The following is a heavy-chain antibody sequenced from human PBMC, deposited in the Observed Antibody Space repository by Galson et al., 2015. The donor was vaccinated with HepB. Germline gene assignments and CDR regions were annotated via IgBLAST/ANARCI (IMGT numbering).Heavy chain of an antibody. CDR2: ISYDGSNK. Sequence: SLRLSCAASGFTFSSYGMHWVRQAPGKGLEWVAVISYDGSNKYYADSVKGRFTISRDNSKNTLYLQMNSLRAEDTAVYYCAKDPKQWLPSIEYFQHWGQGTLVTVSS. D-gene: IGHD6-19*01. CDR3: AKDPKQWLPSIEYFQH. J-gene: IGHJ1*01. CDR1: GFTFSSYG. V-gene: IGHV3-30*18.